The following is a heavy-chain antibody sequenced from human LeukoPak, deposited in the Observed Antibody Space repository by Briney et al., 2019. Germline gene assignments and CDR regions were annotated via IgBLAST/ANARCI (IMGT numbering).Heavy chain of an antibody. D-gene: IGHD5-18*01. CDR2: ISGSGGST. CDR1: GFTFSSYW. J-gene: IGHJ4*02. V-gene: IGHV3-23*01. Sequence: GGSLRLSCAASGFTFSSYWMSWVRQAPGKGLEWVSAISGSGGSTYYADSVKGRFTISRDNSKSTLCLQMNSLRAEDTAVYYCAKSRGYSYTYYFDYWGQGTLVTVSS. CDR3: AKSRGYSYTYYFDY.